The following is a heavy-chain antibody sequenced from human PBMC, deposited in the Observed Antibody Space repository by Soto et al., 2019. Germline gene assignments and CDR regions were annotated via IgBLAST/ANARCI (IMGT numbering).Heavy chain of an antibody. CDR3: ARRALRFVTMVRGVIPHWFDP. J-gene: IGHJ5*02. Sequence: QLQLQESGPGLVKPSETLSLTCTVSGGSISSSSYYWGWIRQPPGKGLEWIGSIYYSGSTYYNPSLKSRVTISVDTSKNQFSLKLSSVTAADTAVYYCARRALRFVTMVRGVIPHWFDPWGQGTLVTVSS. D-gene: IGHD3-10*01. CDR2: IYYSGST. CDR1: GGSISSSSYY. V-gene: IGHV4-39*01.